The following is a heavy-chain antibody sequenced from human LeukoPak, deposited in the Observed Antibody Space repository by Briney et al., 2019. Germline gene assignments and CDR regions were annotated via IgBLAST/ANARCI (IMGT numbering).Heavy chain of an antibody. J-gene: IGHJ5*02. CDR1: GGSISSHY. D-gene: IGHD3-10*01. Sequence: PSETLSLTCTVSGGSISSHYWSRIRQPPGKGLEWIGHIYYSGSTNYNPSLKSRVTISVDRSKNQFSLKLSSVTAADTAVYYCARAGAWQIDPWGQGTLVSVSS. V-gene: IGHV4-59*11. CDR3: ARAGAWQIDP. CDR2: IYYSGST.